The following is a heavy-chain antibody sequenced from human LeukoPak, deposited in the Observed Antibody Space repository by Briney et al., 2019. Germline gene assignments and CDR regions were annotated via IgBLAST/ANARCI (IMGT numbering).Heavy chain of an antibody. J-gene: IGHJ3*02. Sequence: GGSLRLSCAASGFTVSSNYMTWVRQAPGKGLEWVSVIYSGGNKYYADSVKGRFTISRDNTKNTLYLQMNSLRADDTAVYYCARDVGFIVGATPGAFDIWGQGTMVTVSS. CDR1: GFTVSSNY. D-gene: IGHD1-26*01. CDR3: ARDVGFIVGATPGAFDI. V-gene: IGHV3-66*01. CDR2: IYSGGNK.